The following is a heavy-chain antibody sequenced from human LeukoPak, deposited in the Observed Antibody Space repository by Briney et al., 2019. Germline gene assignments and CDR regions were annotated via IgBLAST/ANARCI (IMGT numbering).Heavy chain of an antibody. J-gene: IGHJ4*02. CDR3: AKDRGYSGSLFDY. D-gene: IGHD5-12*01. Sequence: SETLSLTCTVSGGSISNRNYYWGWIHQPPRKGLEWIGSLYSGSTNYNPSLKSRVIISVDTSKNQFSLKLDSVTAADTAVYYCAKDRGYSGSLFDYWGQGTLVTVSS. V-gene: IGHV4-39*07. CDR2: LYSGST. CDR1: GGSISNRNYY.